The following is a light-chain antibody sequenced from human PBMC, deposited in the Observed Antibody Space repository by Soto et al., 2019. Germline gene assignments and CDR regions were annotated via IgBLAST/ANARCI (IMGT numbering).Light chain of an antibody. CDR1: SSSIGSNT. Sequence: QSVLTQAPSASGTPGQRVTISCSGSSSSIGSNTVSWYQQVPGTAPKLLIYSNDQRPSGVPDRFSGSKSGTSASLAIGGLQSEDEADYYCAAWDGSLNGWVFGGGTKVTGL. CDR2: SND. J-gene: IGLJ3*02. CDR3: AAWDGSLNGWV. V-gene: IGLV1-44*01.